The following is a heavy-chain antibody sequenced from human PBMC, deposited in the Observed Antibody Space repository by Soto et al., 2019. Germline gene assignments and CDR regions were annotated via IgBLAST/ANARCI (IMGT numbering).Heavy chain of an antibody. CDR1: GFILSGSA. D-gene: IGHD2-2*02. CDR2: IRSRANNFAT. J-gene: IGHJ6*02. V-gene: IGHV3-73*01. Sequence: LRLSCAASGFILSGSAIHWVRQASGKGLEWVGRIRSRANNFATSSAASVKGRFTFSRDDSKNTAYLQMNTLKPEDTAVYYCARGQGAAIGDYYYHGMDVWGQGTRVTVSS. CDR3: ARGQGAAIGDYYYHGMDV.